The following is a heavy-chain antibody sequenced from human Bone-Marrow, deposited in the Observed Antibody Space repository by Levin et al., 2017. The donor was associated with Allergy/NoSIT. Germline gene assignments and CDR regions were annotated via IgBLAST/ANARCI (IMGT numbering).Heavy chain of an antibody. CDR3: TGGPSGVRG. Sequence: SCAVSGFTVSNNYMSWVRQAPGAGLEWVSLIYSVGTTYYADPVKGRFTISRDNSRNTLYLQMNSLRAEDTAVYYCTGGPSGVRGWGQGTLVTVSS. CDR2: IYSVGTT. J-gene: IGHJ4*02. D-gene: IGHD3-16*01. V-gene: IGHV3-53*01. CDR1: GFTVSNNY.